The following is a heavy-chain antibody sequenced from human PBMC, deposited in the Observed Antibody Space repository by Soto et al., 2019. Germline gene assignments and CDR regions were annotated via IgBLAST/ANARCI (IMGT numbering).Heavy chain of an antibody. D-gene: IGHD1-26*01. CDR1: GFTFSSSE. V-gene: IGHV3-48*03. J-gene: IGHJ3*01. CDR3: ARRASR. Sequence: PGGSLRLSCAVSGFTFSSSEMYWVRQAPGKGLEWISYIHPSGQPIFYADSVKGRFTISRDNANISLFLQMNSLRAEDTAVYYCARRASRWGQGTMVTVSS. CDR2: IHPSGQPI.